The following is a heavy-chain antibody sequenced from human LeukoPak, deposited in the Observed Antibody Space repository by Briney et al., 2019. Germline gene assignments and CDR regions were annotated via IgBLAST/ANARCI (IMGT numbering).Heavy chain of an antibody. CDR2: ISSSSSYI. CDR1: GFTFSSYG. CDR3: ARDGYYDFWSGYYRTDYYSYMDV. V-gene: IGHV3-21*01. D-gene: IGHD3-3*01. J-gene: IGHJ6*03. Sequence: PGGSLRLSCAASGFTFSSYGMNWVRQAPGKGREWVSSISSSSSYIYYADSVKGRFTISRDDAKNSLYLQMNSLRAEDAAVYYCARDGYYDFWSGYYRTDYYSYMDVWGKGTTVTVSS.